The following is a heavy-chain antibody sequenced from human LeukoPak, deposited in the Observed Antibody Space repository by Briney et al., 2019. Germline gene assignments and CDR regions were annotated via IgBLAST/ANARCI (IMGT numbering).Heavy chain of an antibody. J-gene: IGHJ4*02. CDR2: IYYSGST. D-gene: IGHD5-18*01. Sequence: PSETLSLTCTVSGGSISSYYWSWIRQPPGKGLEWIGYIYYSGSTNYNPSLKSRVTISVDTSKNQFSLKLSSVTAAATAVYYCAREGYSGYAGYWGQGTLVTVSS. CDR1: GGSISSYY. V-gene: IGHV4-59*12. CDR3: AREGYSGYAGY.